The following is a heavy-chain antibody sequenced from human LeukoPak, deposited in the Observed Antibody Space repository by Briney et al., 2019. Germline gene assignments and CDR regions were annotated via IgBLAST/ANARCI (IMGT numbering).Heavy chain of an antibody. CDR1: GLTFSGYD. CDR2: TGTTGDT. Sequence: GGSLRLSCAASGLTFSGYDMFWVRQATGKGLEWVSGTGTTGDTYYAGSVKGRFTISRENARNSLYLQMNSLIAGDTAVYYCARSTIAVAYGMDVWGQGTTVTVSS. CDR3: ARSTIAVAYGMDV. V-gene: IGHV3-13*04. J-gene: IGHJ6*02. D-gene: IGHD6-19*01.